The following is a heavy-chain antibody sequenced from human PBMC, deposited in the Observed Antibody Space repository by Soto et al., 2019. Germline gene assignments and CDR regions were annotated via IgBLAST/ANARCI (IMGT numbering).Heavy chain of an antibody. CDR2: INHSGST. Sequence: SEPLSLTCGVYGGCFSGYYWSWIRHPPGKGLEWIGEINHSGSTNYNPSLKSRVTISVDTSKNQFSLKLSSVTAADTAVYYCARGLTHNSSSPLYYFDYWGQGTLVTVSS. CDR3: ARGLTHNSSSPLYYFDY. J-gene: IGHJ4*02. V-gene: IGHV4-34*01. D-gene: IGHD6-6*01. CDR1: GGCFSGYY.